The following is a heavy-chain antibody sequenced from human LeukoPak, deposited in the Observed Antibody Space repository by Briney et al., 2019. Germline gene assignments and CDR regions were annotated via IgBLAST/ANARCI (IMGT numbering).Heavy chain of an antibody. CDR3: ARSAGISSYYYYYYYMDV. D-gene: IGHD6-13*01. CDR2: IYHSGST. J-gene: IGHJ6*03. CDR1: GYSISSGYY. Sequence: SETLSLTCTVSGYSISSGYYWGWIRQPPGKGLEWIGSIYHSGSTYYNPSLKSRVTISVDTSKNQFSLKLSSVTAADTAVYYCARSAGISSYYYYYYYMDVWGKGTTVTVSS. V-gene: IGHV4-38-2*02.